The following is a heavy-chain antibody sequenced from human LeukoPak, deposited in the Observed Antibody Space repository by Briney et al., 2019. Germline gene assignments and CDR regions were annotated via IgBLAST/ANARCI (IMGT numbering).Heavy chain of an antibody. V-gene: IGHV4-34*01. D-gene: IGHD3-22*01. CDR3: ARGLYYYDSSGYYGY. Sequence: SETLSLTCAVYGGSFSGYYWSWIRQPPGKGLEWIGEINHSGSTNYNPSLKSRVTISVDTSKNQFPLKLSSVTAADTAVYYCARGLYYYDSSGYYGYWGQGTLVTVSS. CDR2: INHSGST. CDR1: GGSFSGYY. J-gene: IGHJ4*02.